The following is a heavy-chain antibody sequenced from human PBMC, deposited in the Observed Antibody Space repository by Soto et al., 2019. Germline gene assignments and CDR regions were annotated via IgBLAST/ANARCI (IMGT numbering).Heavy chain of an antibody. J-gene: IGHJ3*02. V-gene: IGHV6-1*01. CDR1: GDSVSSNSAA. D-gene: IGHD2-15*01. CDR3: AREVIVVVATEQGKEAFDI. Sequence: SQTLSLTCAISGDSVSSNSAAWNWIRQSPSRGLEWLGRTYYRSKWYNDYAVSVKSRITINPDTSKKQFSLQLSSVTPEDTAVYYCAREVIVVVATEQGKEAFDIWGQGTMVTVSS. CDR2: TYYRSKWYN.